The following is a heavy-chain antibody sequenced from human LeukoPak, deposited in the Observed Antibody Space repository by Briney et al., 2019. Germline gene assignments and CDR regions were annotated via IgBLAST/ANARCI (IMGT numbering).Heavy chain of an antibody. CDR1: GFTFSSYW. CDR2: IKQDGSER. D-gene: IGHD5-18*01. Sequence: GGSLRLSCAASGFTFSSYWISWVRQAPGKGLEWVANIKQDGSERYYVDSVKGRFTISRDNAKNSLYLEMNSLRAEDTAVYYCAEEGWTQLWCFDYWGQGALVTVSS. V-gene: IGHV3-7*03. CDR3: AEEGWTQLWCFDY. J-gene: IGHJ4*02.